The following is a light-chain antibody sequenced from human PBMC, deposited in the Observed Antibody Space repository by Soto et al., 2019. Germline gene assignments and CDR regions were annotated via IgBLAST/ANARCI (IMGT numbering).Light chain of an antibody. J-gene: IGKJ1*01. CDR1: QSVSSNY. CDR2: AAS. V-gene: IGKV3-20*01. Sequence: DIVLTQSPATLSLSPGERATLSCRASQSVSSNYLAWYQKRPGRAPRILIYAASSRATGIPDRFSGSGSGTDFTLTISRLEPEDFAVYYCQQYGSSPGTFGQGTKVDIK. CDR3: QQYGSSPGT.